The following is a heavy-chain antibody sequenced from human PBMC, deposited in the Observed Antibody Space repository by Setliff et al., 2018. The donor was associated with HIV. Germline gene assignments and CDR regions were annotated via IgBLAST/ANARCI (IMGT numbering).Heavy chain of an antibody. CDR3: ARATVAIFGVVTAILHYFDY. J-gene: IGHJ4*02. D-gene: IGHD3-3*01. Sequence: LSLTCTVSGGSISSSSYYWGWICQPPGKGLEWLGSIYYSGSAYYNPSLKSRVTISVDTSKNQFSLKLSSVTAADTAVYYCARATVAIFGVVTAILHYFDYWGQGTLVTVSS. CDR2: IYYSGSA. CDR1: GGSISSSSYY. V-gene: IGHV4-39*07.